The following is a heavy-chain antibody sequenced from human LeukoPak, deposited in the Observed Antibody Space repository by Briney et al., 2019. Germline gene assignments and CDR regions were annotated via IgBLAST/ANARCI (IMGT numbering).Heavy chain of an antibody. CDR1: GFTFSGFA. J-gene: IGHJ4*02. D-gene: IGHD6-19*01. V-gene: IGHV3-23*01. CDR3: AKRSGYTTGWFFDF. CDR2: ISGSGDNT. Sequence: GGSLRLSCAASGFTFSGFAMSWVRRTPGKGLEWVSGISGSGDNTLYADSVKGRFTISRDNSKNTLFLQMNSLRAEDTAVFYCAKRSGYTTGWFFDFWGQGTLVTVSS.